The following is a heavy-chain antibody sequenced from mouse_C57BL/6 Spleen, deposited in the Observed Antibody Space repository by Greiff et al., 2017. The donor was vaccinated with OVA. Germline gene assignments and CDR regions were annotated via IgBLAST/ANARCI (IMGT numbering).Heavy chain of an antibody. V-gene: IGHV5-4*03. CDR3: ARGLRLRYFDY. CDR2: ISDGGSYT. CDR1: GFTFSSYA. J-gene: IGHJ2*01. Sequence: EVMLVESGGGLVKPGGSLKLSCVASGFTFSSYAMSWVRQTPEKRLEWVATISDGGSYTYYPDNVKGRFTISRDNAKNNLYLQMSHLKSEDTAMYYCARGLRLRYFDYWGQGTTLTVSS. D-gene: IGHD3-2*02.